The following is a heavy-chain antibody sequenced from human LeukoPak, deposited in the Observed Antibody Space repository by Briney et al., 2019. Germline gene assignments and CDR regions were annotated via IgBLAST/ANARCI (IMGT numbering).Heavy chain of an antibody. Sequence: PGWSLRLSCAASGFTFSSYDMHWVRQATGKGLEWVSAIGTAGDTYYPGSVKGRFTISRENAKNSLYLQMNSLRAGDTAVYYCARDDWTTHAFDIWGQGTMVTVSS. CDR1: GFTFSSYD. CDR3: ARDDWTTHAFDI. D-gene: IGHD1-1*01. J-gene: IGHJ3*02. V-gene: IGHV3-13*01. CDR2: IGTAGDT.